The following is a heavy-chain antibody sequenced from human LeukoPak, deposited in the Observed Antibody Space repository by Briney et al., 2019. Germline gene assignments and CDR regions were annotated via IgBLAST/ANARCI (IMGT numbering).Heavy chain of an antibody. Sequence: ASVKLSCTASGYTFTGSYMHWVPQAPGQGLEWMGWINPNSGGTNYATKFQGRVTMTRDTSISTAYMELSRLRSDDTAVYYCARETLLTGTTSGWGQGTLVTVSS. CDR1: GYTFTGSY. V-gene: IGHV1-2*02. CDR3: ARETLLTGTTSG. J-gene: IGHJ4*02. CDR2: INPNSGGT. D-gene: IGHD1-7*01.